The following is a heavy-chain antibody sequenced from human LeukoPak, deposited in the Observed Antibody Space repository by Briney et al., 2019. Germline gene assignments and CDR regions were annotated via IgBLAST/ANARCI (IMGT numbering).Heavy chain of an antibody. CDR3: ARDKDSSRKGGDAFDI. CDR2: IYTSGST. D-gene: IGHD6-13*01. V-gene: IGHV4-4*07. Sequence: SETLSLTCTVSGGSISSYYWSWIRQPAGKGLEWIGRIYTSGSTNYNPSPKSRVTMSVDTSKNQFPLKLSSVTAADTAVYYCARDKDSSRKGGDAFDIWGQGTMVTVSS. J-gene: IGHJ3*02. CDR1: GGSISSYY.